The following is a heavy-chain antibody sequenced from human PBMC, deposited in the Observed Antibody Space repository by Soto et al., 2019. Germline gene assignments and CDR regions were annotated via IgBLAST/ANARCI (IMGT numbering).Heavy chain of an antibody. D-gene: IGHD5-18*01. V-gene: IGHV4-34*01. CDR2: INHSVST. CDR3: ARGRGYSYGYRYYYYGMDV. CDR1: GGSFSGYY. J-gene: IGHJ6*02. Sequence: SETLSLTCAVYGGSFSGYYWIWICHPEGKGMEWTGEINHSVSTNYPPSLKSRVTISVDTSKNKSSLKLSSVTAEDTAVYYCARGRGYSYGYRYYYYGMDVWGQGTTVTVSS.